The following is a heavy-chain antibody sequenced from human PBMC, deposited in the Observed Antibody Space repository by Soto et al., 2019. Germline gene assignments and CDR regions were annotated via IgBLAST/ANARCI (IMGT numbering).Heavy chain of an antibody. CDR3: ARRPHCSGGICYYGLDN. CDR1: GYTFTNSD. V-gene: IGHV1-8*01. J-gene: IGHJ4*02. CDR2: MNPDSGHA. D-gene: IGHD2-15*01. Sequence: QVQLVQSGAEVKKPGASVKVSCKASGYTFTNSDINWVRQAPGQGLEWMGWMNPDSGHAAYAQKFQGRVTLTTSTSTSPVYMEMRSLGSEDTAVYYWARRPHCSGGICYYGLDNWGQGTLVTVSS.